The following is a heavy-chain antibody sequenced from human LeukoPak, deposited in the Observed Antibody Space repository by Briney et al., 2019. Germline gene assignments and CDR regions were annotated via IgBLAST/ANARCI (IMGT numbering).Heavy chain of an antibody. CDR2: IKSKTDGGTT. CDR1: GFTFSSYS. V-gene: IGHV3-15*01. D-gene: IGHD1-26*01. CDR3: TSSGTSGAGDFDY. J-gene: IGHJ4*02. Sequence: PGGSLRLSCAASGFTFSSYSMNWVRQAPGKGLEWVGRIKSKTDGGTTDYAAPVKGRFTISRDDSKNTLYLQMNSLRTEDTALYYCTSSGTSGAGDFDYWGQGTLVTVSS.